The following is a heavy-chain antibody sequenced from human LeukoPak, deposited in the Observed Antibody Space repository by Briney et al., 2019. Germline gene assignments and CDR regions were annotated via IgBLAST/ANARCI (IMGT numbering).Heavy chain of an antibody. Sequence: PGGSLRLSCAASGFTFSSYSMNWVRQAPGKGLEWVSSISSSSSYIYYADSVKGRFTISRDNAKNSLHLQMNSLRAEDTAVYYCARDFFSGSYAYYYYYYMDVWGKGTTVTVSS. CDR2: ISSSSSYI. CDR1: GFTFSSYS. J-gene: IGHJ6*03. D-gene: IGHD1-26*01. V-gene: IGHV3-21*01. CDR3: ARDFFSGSYAYYYYYYMDV.